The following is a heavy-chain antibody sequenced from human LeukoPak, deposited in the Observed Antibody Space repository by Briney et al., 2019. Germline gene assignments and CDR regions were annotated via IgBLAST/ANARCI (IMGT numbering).Heavy chain of an antibody. CDR3: AMWSELNY. Sequence: TSETLSLTCTVSGGSISSGSYYWSWIRQPAGKGLEWIGRIYTSGSTNYNPSLKSRVTISVDTSKNQFSLKLSSVTAADTAVYYCAMWSELNYWGHGTLVTVSS. J-gene: IGHJ4*01. V-gene: IGHV4-61*02. CDR2: IYTSGST. D-gene: IGHD3-10*01. CDR1: GGSISSGSYY.